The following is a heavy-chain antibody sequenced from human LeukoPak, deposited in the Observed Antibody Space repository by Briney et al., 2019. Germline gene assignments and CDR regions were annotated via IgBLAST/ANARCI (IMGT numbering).Heavy chain of an antibody. V-gene: IGHV3-48*02. Sequence: GGSLRLSCAASGFTFSSYSMNWVRQAPGKGLEWVSCISSSSSTIYYADSVKGRFTISRDNAKNSLYLQMNSLRDEDTAVYYCARGYSGSRGAFDIWGQGTMVTVSS. J-gene: IGHJ3*02. CDR1: GFTFSSYS. D-gene: IGHD1-26*01. CDR2: ISSSSSTI. CDR3: ARGYSGSRGAFDI.